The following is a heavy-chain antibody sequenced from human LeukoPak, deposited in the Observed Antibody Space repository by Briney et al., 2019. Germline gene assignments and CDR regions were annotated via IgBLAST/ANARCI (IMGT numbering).Heavy chain of an antibody. Sequence: GGSLRLSCAASGFTFSSYGMYWVRQAPGKGLEWVAFTRYDGSNKYYADSVKGRFTISRDNSKNTLYLQMISLRAEDTAVYYCARHLSGVTGYTYGRGIDYWGQGTLVTVSS. D-gene: IGHD5-18*01. J-gene: IGHJ4*02. CDR3: ARHLSGVTGYTYGRGIDY. CDR2: TRYDGSNK. CDR1: GFTFSSYG. V-gene: IGHV3-30*02.